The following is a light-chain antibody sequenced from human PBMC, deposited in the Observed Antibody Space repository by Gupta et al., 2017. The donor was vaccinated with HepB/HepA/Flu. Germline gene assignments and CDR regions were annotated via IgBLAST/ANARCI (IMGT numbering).Light chain of an antibody. V-gene: IGLV2-14*01. Sequence: QSALTQPASVSGSPGQSITTSCTGTSSDVGGYNYVSWYQQFPGKSPKLLIYDVTSRPSGVSSRFSGSKSCNTASLTISGLQAEDEADYYCSSYTRTITPVFGGGTKLTVL. J-gene: IGLJ2*01. CDR3: SSYTRTITPV. CDR1: SSDVGGYNY. CDR2: DVT.